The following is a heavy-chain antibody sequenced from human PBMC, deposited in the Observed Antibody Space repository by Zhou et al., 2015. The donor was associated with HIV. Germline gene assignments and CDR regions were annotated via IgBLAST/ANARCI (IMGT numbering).Heavy chain of an antibody. V-gene: IGHV1-69*01. J-gene: IGHJ3*01. CDR3: ARRGTVRTRRIVDAFDV. CDR1: GDTFRDYN. D-gene: IGHD2/OR15-2a*01. Sequence: QAQMMQSGSEVRKPGSSVRVSCKTSGDTFRDYNIDWVRQAPGQGLEWMGVIIPLLGKIDYAPKFQGRVTITADESTSTAYMDLSSLTSEDTAVYFCARRGTVRTRRIVDAFDVWGQGTLVTVSS. CDR2: IIPLLGKI.